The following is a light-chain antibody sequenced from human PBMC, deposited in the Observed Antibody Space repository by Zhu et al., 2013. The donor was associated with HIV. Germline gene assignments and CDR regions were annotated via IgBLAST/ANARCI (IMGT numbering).Light chain of an antibody. CDR3: QHSYSTPPT. CDR1: QSVRSS. Sequence: EIVLTQSPATLSLSPGERATLSCRASQSVRSSLAWYQHKPGQAPRLLIYGASNRATGIAARFTGSGSGTDFTLTISSLEPEDFATYYCQHSYSTPPTFGQGTKVEIK. J-gene: IGKJ1*01. V-gene: IGKV3-11*01. CDR2: GAS.